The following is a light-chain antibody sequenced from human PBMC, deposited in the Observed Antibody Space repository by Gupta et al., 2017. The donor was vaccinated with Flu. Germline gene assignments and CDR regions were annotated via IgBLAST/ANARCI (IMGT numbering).Light chain of an antibody. V-gene: IGLV3-1*01. J-gene: IGLJ2*01. CDR3: QVWDSSTVI. CDR2: QDG. CDR1: RLGDKY. Sequence: SYELTQPPSLSASPGQTATITCSGHRLGDKYACWYQQKPGQSPVLVLYQDGKRPSGIPERFSGSNSGNTATLTISGTQAMDEADYYCQVWDSSTVIFGGGTKLTVL.